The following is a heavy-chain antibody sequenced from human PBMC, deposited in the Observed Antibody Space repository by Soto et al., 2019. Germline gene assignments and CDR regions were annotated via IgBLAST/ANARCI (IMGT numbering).Heavy chain of an antibody. CDR2: ISWNSGSI. CDR3: AKDMVRGVIIGGMDV. J-gene: IGHJ6*02. D-gene: IGHD3-10*01. Sequence: GGSLRLSCAASGFTFDDYAMHWVRQAPGKGLEWVSGISWNSGSIGYADTVKGRFTISRDNAKNSLYLQMNSLRAEDTALYYCAKDMVRGVIIGGMDVWGQGTTVTVSS. CDR1: GFTFDDYA. V-gene: IGHV3-9*01.